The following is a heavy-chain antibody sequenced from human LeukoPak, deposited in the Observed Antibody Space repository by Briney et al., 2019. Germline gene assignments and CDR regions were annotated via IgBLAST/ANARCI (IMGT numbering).Heavy chain of an antibody. CDR3: AKDRHYYDSSGYYYWNFDL. D-gene: IGHD3-22*01. J-gene: IGHJ2*01. V-gene: IGHV3-23*01. CDR2: ISGSGGST. Sequence: GGSLRLSCAASGFTFSSYAMSWVRQAPGKGLEWVSAISGSGGSTYYADSVKGRFTISRDNSKNTLYLQMNILRAEDTAVYYCAKDRHYYDSSGYYYWNFDLWGRGTLVTVSS. CDR1: GFTFSSYA.